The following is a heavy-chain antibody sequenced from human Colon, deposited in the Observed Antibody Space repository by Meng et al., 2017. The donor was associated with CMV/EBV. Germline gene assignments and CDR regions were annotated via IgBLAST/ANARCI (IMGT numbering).Heavy chain of an antibody. CDR3: ARGTQYSDFWSGFPY. V-gene: IGHV3-23*01. Sequence: EFTVGDSAMTFVRHALGKVLGCVASLIGSGFFTYYAVSVTGRFTISRDNSRNMIDLQMSNLTAEDTALYYCARGTQYSDFWSGFPYWGHGTLVTVSS. J-gene: IGHJ4*01. CDR1: EFTVGDSA. D-gene: IGHD3-3*01. CDR2: LIGSGFFT.